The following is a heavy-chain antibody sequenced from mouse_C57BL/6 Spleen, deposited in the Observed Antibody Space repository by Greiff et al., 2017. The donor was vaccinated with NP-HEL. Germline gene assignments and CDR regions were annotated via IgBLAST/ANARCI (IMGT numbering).Heavy chain of an antibody. CDR2: IYPGDGDT. Sequence: QVHVKQSGPELVKPGASVKISCKASGYAFSSSWMNWVKQRPGKGLEWIGRIYPGDGDTNYNGKFKGKATLTADKSSSTAYMQLSSLTSEDSAVYYCASLYGNDEGGAMDYWGQGTSVTVSS. V-gene: IGHV1-82*01. CDR1: GYAFSSSW. D-gene: IGHD2-2*01. CDR3: ASLYGNDEGGAMDY. J-gene: IGHJ4*01.